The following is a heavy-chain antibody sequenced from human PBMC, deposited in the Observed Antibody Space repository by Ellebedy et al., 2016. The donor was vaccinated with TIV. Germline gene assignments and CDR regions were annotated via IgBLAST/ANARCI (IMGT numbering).Heavy chain of an antibody. CDR3: ARGGDIVVVPAALLRPRTLLAFDI. V-gene: IGHV4-34*01. Sequence: MPSETLSLTCAVYGGSFSGYYWSWIRQPPGKGLEWIGEIIHSGSTNYNPSLKSRVTISVDTSKNQFSLKLSSVTAADTAVYYCARGGDIVVVPAALLRPRTLLAFDIWGQGTMVTVSS. CDR1: GGSFSGYY. J-gene: IGHJ3*02. D-gene: IGHD2-2*01. CDR2: IIHSGST.